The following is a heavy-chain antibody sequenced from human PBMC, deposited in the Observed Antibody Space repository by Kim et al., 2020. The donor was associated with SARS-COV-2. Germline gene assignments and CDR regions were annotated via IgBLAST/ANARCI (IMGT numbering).Heavy chain of an antibody. D-gene: IGHD1-26*01. CDR1: GGTFSSYA. CDR2: IIPIFGTA. CDR3: RWSWEDDYYGMDV. Sequence: SVKVSCKASGGTFSSYAISWVRQAPGQGLEWMGGIIPIFGTANYAQKFQGRVTITADESTSTAYMELSSLRSEDTAVYYCRWSWEDDYYGMDVWGQGTTVTVSS. V-gene: IGHV1-69*13. J-gene: IGHJ6*02.